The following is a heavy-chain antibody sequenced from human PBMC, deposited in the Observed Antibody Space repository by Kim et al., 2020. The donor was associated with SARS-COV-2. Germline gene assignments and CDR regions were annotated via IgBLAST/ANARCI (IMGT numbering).Heavy chain of an antibody. V-gene: IGHV1-46*01. Sequence: ASVKVSCKASGYTFTSYYMHWVRQAPGQGLEWMGIINPSGGSTSYAQKFQGRVTMTRDTSTSTVYMDLSSLRSEDTAVYYCAREKSRIAAAGYYYGMDLWDQGATGTVS. J-gene: IGHJ6*02. CDR3: AREKSRIAAAGYYYGMDL. CDR1: GYTFTSYY. D-gene: IGHD6-13*01. CDR2: INPSGGST.